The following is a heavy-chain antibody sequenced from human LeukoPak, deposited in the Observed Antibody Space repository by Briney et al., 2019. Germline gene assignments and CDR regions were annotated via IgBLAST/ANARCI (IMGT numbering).Heavy chain of an antibody. CDR2: IIPIFGTA. Sequence: SVKVSCKASGGTFSSYAISWVRQAPGQGLEWMGGIIPIFGTANYAQKFQGRVTVTADESTSTAYMELSSLRSEDTAVYYCARGPDIVVVTAPIYYYYGMDVWGQGTTVTVSS. CDR1: GGTFSSYA. J-gene: IGHJ6*02. CDR3: ARGPDIVVVTAPIYYYYGMDV. D-gene: IGHD2-21*02. V-gene: IGHV1-69*13.